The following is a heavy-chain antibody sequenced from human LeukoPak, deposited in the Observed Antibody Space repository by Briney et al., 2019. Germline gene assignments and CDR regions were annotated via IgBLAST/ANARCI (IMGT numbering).Heavy chain of an antibody. V-gene: IGHV3-23*01. Sequence: GGSLRLSCAASGFTFSSYAMSWVRQAPGKGLEWVSAISGSGGSTYYADSVKGRFTISRDNSKNTLCLQMNSLRAKDTTVYYCAKDSESITIFGVVIGIDYWGQGTLVTVSS. CDR2: ISGSGGST. CDR3: AKDSESITIFGVVIGIDY. D-gene: IGHD3-3*01. J-gene: IGHJ4*02. CDR1: GFTFSSYA.